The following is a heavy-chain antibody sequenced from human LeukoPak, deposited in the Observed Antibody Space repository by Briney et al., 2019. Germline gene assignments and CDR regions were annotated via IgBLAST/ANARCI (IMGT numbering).Heavy chain of an antibody. D-gene: IGHD2-15*01. CDR1: GFTFDDYG. V-gene: IGHV3-20*04. CDR3: ARDVEVAAILGNYFDY. CDR2: INWNGGST. J-gene: IGHJ4*02. Sequence: GGSLRLSCAASGFTFDDYGMSWVRQAPGKGLDWVSGINWNGGSTGYADSVKGRFTISRDNAKNSLYLQMNSLRAEDTALYYCARDVEVAAILGNYFDYWGQGTLVTVSS.